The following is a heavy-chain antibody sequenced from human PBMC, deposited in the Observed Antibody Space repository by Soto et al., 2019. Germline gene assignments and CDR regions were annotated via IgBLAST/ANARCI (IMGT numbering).Heavy chain of an antibody. CDR1: GFTFSSYA. Sequence: PGGSLRLSCAASGFTFSSYAMSWVRQAPGKGLEWVSAISGSGGSTYYADSVKGRFTISRDNSKNTLYLQMNSLRAEDTAVYYCAKCPQGWQSHERVPNWFDPWGQGTLVTVSS. CDR2: ISGSGGST. J-gene: IGHJ5*02. V-gene: IGHV3-23*01. CDR3: AKCPQGWQSHERVPNWFDP. D-gene: IGHD2-15*01.